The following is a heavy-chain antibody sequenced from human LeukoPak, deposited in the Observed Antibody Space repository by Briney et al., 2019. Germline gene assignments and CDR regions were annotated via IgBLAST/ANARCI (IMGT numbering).Heavy chain of an antibody. CDR3: ARFGPLYSSGWYVGY. CDR1: GYTFTSYA. Sequence: VASVKVSCKASGYTFTSYAMHWVRQAPGQRLEWMGWINAGNGNTKYSQKFQGRVTITRDTSASTAYMELSSLRSEDTAVYYCARFGPLYSSGWYVGYWGQGTLVTVSS. J-gene: IGHJ4*02. CDR2: INAGNGNT. V-gene: IGHV1-3*01. D-gene: IGHD6-19*01.